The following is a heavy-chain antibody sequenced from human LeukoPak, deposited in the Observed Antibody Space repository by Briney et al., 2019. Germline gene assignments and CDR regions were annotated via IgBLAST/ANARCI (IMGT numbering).Heavy chain of an antibody. CDR3: AKGSDNWSDYYYMDV. V-gene: IGHV3-21*04. Sequence: PGGSLRLSCAASGFTFSSYSMIWVRQAPGKGLEWVSSISISSSYIFYADSVRGRFTISRDNSKNTLYLQMNSLRAEDTAVYYCAKGSDNWSDYYYMDVWGKGTTVTVSS. CDR2: ISISSSYI. J-gene: IGHJ6*03. D-gene: IGHD1-20*01. CDR1: GFTFSSYS.